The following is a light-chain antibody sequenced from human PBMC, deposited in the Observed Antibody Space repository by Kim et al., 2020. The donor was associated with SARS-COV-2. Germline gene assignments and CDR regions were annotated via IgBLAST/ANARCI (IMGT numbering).Light chain of an antibody. CDR3: QQYDSYSPT. CDR2: KAS. V-gene: IGKV1-5*03. CDR1: QSISSW. Sequence: ASGGDRVTITCRASQSISSWLAWYQQKPGKAPKLLIYKASTLQSGVPSRFSGSGSGTEFTLTISSLQPDDFATYYCQQYDSYSPTFGGGTKVDIK. J-gene: IGKJ4*01.